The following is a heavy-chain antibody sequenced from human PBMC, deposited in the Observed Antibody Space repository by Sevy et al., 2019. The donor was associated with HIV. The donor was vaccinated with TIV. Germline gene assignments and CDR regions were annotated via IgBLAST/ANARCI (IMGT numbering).Heavy chain of an antibody. J-gene: IGHJ3*01. CDR1: GYTFVNYA. CDR2: ISVDNANT. V-gene: IGHV1-18*01. CDR3: ARVAVADHDALDV. Sequence: ASVKVSCKASGYTFVNYAMSWVRQAPGQGLEWMGWISVDNANTNHGQKFQGRVTLTTDTSTRTAYMEMRSLRFDDTAVYYCARVAVADHDALDVWGQGTLVTVSS. D-gene: IGHD6-19*01.